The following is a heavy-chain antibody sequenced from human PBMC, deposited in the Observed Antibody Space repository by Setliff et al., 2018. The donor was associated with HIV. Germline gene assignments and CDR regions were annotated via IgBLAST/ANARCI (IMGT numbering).Heavy chain of an antibody. Sequence: PGEALKISCKGSGYSFTSNWIGWVRQMPGKGLEWMGIIYPGDSDTRYSPSFHGQVTISSDKSISTAYLQWITLKASDTAISYCTRHRHTAAGTLNAFDICGQGTVVTVSS. CDR2: IYPGDSDT. D-gene: IGHD6-13*01. CDR3: TRHRHTAAGTLNAFDI. J-gene: IGHJ3*02. V-gene: IGHV5-51*01. CDR1: GYSFTSNW.